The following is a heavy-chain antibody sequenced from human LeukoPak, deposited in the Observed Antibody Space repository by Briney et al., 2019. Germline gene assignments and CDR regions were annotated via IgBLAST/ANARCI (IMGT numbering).Heavy chain of an antibody. Sequence: SQTLSLTCTVSGGSISSDSYYWSWIRQPAGKGLEWIGRIYTSGSTNYNPSLKSRVTMSVDTSKNQFSLKLSSVTAADTAVYYCARDLLIRGWLFDAFDIWGQGTMVTVSS. CDR3: ARDLLIRGWLFDAFDI. CDR1: GGSISSDSYY. V-gene: IGHV4-61*02. J-gene: IGHJ3*02. CDR2: IYTSGST. D-gene: IGHD3-9*01.